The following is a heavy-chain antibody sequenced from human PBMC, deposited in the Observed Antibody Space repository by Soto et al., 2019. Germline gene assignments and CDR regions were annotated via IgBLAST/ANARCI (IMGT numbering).Heavy chain of an antibody. Sequence: PSETLALACTVSGGSITSGTYFGGWIRQAPGKGLEWIGSMYYSGGTYYNPSLKSRVTISVDTSKNQFSLKLSSVTAADTAVYYCARVGVHLHSLYYYMDVWGKGTTVTVSS. J-gene: IGHJ6*03. D-gene: IGHD1-26*01. CDR1: GGSITSGTYF. CDR2: MYYSGGT. CDR3: ARVGVHLHSLYYYMDV. V-gene: IGHV4-39*07.